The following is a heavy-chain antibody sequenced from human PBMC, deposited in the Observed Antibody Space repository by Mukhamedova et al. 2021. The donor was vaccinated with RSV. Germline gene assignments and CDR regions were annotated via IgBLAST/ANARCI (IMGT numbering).Heavy chain of an antibody. D-gene: IGHD5-12*01. V-gene: IGHV4-39*01. J-gene: IGHJ3*02. Sequence: IYYSGSTYYNPSLKSRVTISVDTSKNQFSLKLSSVTAADTAVYYCARSSGYDAFEIWGQGTMVTVSS. CDR2: IYYSGST. CDR3: ARSSGYDAFEI.